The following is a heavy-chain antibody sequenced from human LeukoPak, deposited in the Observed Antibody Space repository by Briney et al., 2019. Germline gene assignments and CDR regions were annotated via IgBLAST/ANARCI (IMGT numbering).Heavy chain of an antibody. J-gene: IGHJ6*02. D-gene: IGHD3-3*01. Sequence: EASVKVSCTASGGTFSSYAISWVRQAPGQGLEWMGGIIPIFGTANYAQKFQGRVTITADESTSTAYMELSSLRSEDTAVYYCARWASQRITIFGVVIAPYYYCGMDVWGQGTTVTVSS. CDR3: ARWASQRITIFGVVIAPYYYCGMDV. CDR2: IIPIFGTA. CDR1: GGTFSSYA. V-gene: IGHV1-69*01.